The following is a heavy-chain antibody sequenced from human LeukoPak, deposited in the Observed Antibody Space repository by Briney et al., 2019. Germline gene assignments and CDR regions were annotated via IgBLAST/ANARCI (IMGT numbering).Heavy chain of an antibody. Sequence: GGSLRLSCAASGFTFSSYAMSWVRQAPGKGLEWVSAISGGGGSTYYADSVKGRFTISRDNSKNTLYLQINSLRAEDTAVYYCAKDKGAYSSSSYYYMDVWGKGTTVTVSS. CDR2: ISGGGGST. CDR1: GFTFSSYA. D-gene: IGHD6-6*01. V-gene: IGHV3-23*01. CDR3: AKDKGAYSSSSYYYMDV. J-gene: IGHJ6*03.